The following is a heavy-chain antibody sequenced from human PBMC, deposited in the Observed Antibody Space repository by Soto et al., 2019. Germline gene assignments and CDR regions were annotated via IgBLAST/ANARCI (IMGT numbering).Heavy chain of an antibody. CDR3: AGDCSGGTCYSFWFAP. Sequence: ASVKVSCKASGYTFNNYAITWVRQAPGQGLEWMGWIAPFNGNTKYAQKFLGRVTMTTDTSTNTAYMELRSLRSDDTAVYFCAGDCSGGTCYSFWFAPWGQGTLVTVSS. J-gene: IGHJ5*02. V-gene: IGHV1-18*01. CDR2: IAPFNGNT. D-gene: IGHD2-15*01. CDR1: GYTFNNYA.